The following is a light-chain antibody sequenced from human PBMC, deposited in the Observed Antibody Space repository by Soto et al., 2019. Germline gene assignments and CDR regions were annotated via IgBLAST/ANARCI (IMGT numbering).Light chain of an antibody. Sequence: DIHMTQSPSSLSASVGDRVTITCRASQGISNYLAWYQQKPGKVPKLLIYAASTLQSGVPSRFSGSGSGTDFTLTISRLQPEDVATYYCHKYNSAPLTFGPGTKVDIK. CDR1: QGISNY. V-gene: IGKV1-27*01. CDR3: HKYNSAPLT. J-gene: IGKJ3*01. CDR2: AAS.